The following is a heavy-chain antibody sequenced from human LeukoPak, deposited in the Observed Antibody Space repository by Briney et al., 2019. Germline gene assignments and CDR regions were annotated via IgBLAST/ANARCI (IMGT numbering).Heavy chain of an antibody. CDR3: ATMVQGLYTYFGS. Sequence: PSETLSLTCTVSGGSISSGGHYWSWIRQPPGKGLEWIGYIYYSGSTNYNPSLKSRVTMSLDTSKNQLSLKLSSVTAADTAVYCCATMVQGLYTYFGSWGQGNLVAVSS. J-gene: IGHJ4*02. CDR2: IYYSGST. V-gene: IGHV4-61*08. D-gene: IGHD3-10*01. CDR1: GGSISSGGHY.